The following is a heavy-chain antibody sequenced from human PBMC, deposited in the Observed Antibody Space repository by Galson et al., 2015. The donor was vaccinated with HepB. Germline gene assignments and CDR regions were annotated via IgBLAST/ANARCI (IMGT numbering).Heavy chain of an antibody. Sequence: SLRLSCAASGFTFSSYAMSWVRQAPGKGLEWVSAISGSGGSTYYADSVKGRFTISRDNSKNTLYLQMNSLRAEGTAVYYCAKDPAFITMIVVVILDYWGQGTLVTVSS. D-gene: IGHD3-22*01. CDR2: ISGSGGST. J-gene: IGHJ4*02. CDR3: AKDPAFITMIVVVILDY. V-gene: IGHV3-23*01. CDR1: GFTFSSYA.